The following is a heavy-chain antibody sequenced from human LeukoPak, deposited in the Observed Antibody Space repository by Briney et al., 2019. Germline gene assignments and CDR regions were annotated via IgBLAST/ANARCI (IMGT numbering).Heavy chain of an antibody. CDR1: GFTFSSYA. J-gene: IGHJ4*02. CDR3: AKESHYDTSGFYFTAFDF. V-gene: IGHV3-23*01. D-gene: IGHD3-22*01. CDR2: IRGSGGST. Sequence: PGGSLRLSCAASGFTFSSYAMSWVRQAPGKGLERVSGIRGSGGSTYYADSVKGRFTMSRDKSKNTLYLQMNSQRAEDTAVYYCAKESHYDTSGFYFTAFDFWGQGTLVTVSS.